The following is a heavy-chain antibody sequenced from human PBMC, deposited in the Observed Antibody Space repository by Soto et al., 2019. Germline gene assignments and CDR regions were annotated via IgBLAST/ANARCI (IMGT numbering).Heavy chain of an antibody. V-gene: IGHV1-2*04. CDR2: INPNSGGT. D-gene: IGHD5-12*01. Sequence: ASVKVSCKASGYTFTGYYMHWVRQAPGQGLEWMGWINPNSGGTNYAQKFQGWVTMTRDTSISTAYMELSRLRSDDTAVYYCAGVRQYSGYDFFYWGQGTLVTVSS. J-gene: IGHJ4*02. CDR3: AGVRQYSGYDFFY. CDR1: GYTFTGYY.